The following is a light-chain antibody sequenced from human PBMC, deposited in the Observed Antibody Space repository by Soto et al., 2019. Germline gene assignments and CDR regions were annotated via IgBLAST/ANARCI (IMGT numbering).Light chain of an antibody. CDR2: GAS. J-gene: IGKJ2*01. CDR1: QSVSSSY. V-gene: IGKV3-20*01. Sequence: EIVLTQSPGTLSLSPGERATLSCRASQSVSSSYLAWYQQKPGQAPRLLIYGASSRATGIPDRFSGSGSGTDFTLTISRLEPEDFAVYYCQQYYSSPPEPSTFGQGTKLEI. CDR3: QQYYSSPPEPST.